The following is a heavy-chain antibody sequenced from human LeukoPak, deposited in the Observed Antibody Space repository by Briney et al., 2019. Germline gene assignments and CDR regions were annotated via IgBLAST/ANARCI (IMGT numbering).Heavy chain of an antibody. D-gene: IGHD5-18*01. CDR3: ARGSVDTAMES. CDR1: GGSISSGGYS. V-gene: IGHV4-30-2*01. CDR2: IYHSGST. Sequence: SQTLSLTCAVSGGSISSGGYSWSWIRQPPGKGLEWIGYIYHSGSTYYNPSLKSRVTISVDRSKNQFSLKLSSVTAADTAVYYCARGSVDTAMESWGQGTLVTVSS. J-gene: IGHJ5*02.